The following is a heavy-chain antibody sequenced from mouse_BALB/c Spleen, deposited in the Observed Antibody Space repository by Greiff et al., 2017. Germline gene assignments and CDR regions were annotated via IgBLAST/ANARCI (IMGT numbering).Heavy chain of an antibody. CDR1: GYTFTSYY. CDR3: ARGDDYDGYYYAMDY. J-gene: IGHJ4*01. CDR2: IYPGNVNT. Sequence: VQLQQSGPELVKPGASVRISCKASGYTFTSYYIHWVKQRPGQGLEWIGWIYPGNVNTKYNEKFKGKATLTADKSSSTAYMQLSSLTSEDSAVYFCARGDDYDGYYYAMDYWGQGTSVTVSS. V-gene: IGHV1S56*01. D-gene: IGHD2-4*01.